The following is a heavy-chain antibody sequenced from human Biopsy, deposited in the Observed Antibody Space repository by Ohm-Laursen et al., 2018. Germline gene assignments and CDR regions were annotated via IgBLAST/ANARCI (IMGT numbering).Heavy chain of an antibody. J-gene: IGHJ5*02. V-gene: IGHV1-69*06. CDR1: GGTFNSYV. D-gene: IGHD6-13*01. CDR3: AGGAAKGYPYDH. CDR2: IIPTFDTP. Sequence: SVKVSCKTSGGTFNSYVITWVRQAPGQGLEWMGRIIPTFDTPTYAPDFQGRVTFTANKSTGTATLDLRSLTSEDTAVYYCAGGAAKGYPYDHWGQGTLVTVSS.